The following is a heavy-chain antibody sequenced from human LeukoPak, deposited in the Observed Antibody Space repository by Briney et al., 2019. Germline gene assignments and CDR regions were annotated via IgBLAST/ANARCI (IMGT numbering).Heavy chain of an antibody. CDR3: ARDDSNGYYYGYFDY. V-gene: IGHV3-21*01. J-gene: IGHJ4*02. CDR1: GFTFSSYS. CDR2: ISSSSSYI. Sequence: GGSLRLSCAASGFTFSSYSMNWVRQAPGKGLEWVSSISSSSSYIYYADSVKGRFTISRDNAKNSLYLQMNSLRAEDTAVYYCARDDSNGYYYGYFDYWGQGTLVTVSS. D-gene: IGHD3-22*01.